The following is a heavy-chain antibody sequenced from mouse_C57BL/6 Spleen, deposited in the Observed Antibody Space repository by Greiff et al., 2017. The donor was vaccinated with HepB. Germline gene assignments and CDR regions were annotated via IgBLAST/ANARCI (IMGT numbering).Heavy chain of an antibody. V-gene: IGHV1-64*01. Sequence: VKLQQPGAELVKPGASVKLSCKASGYTFTSYWMHWVKQRPGQGLEWIGMIHPNSGSTNYNEKFKSKATLTVDKSSSTAYMQLSSLTSEDSAVYYCARPPHYYGSSLWYFDVWGTGTTVTVSS. CDR1: GYTFTSYW. CDR2: IHPNSGST. D-gene: IGHD1-1*01. J-gene: IGHJ1*03. CDR3: ARPPHYYGSSLWYFDV.